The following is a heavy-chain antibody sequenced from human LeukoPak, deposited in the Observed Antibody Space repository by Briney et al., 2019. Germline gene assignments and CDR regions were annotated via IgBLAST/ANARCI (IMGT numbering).Heavy chain of an antibody. V-gene: IGHV4-59*01. Sequence: PSETLSLTCTVSGGSISSYYWSWIRQPPGKGLEWIGYIYYSGSTNYNPSLKSRVTISVDTSKNQFSLKLSSVTAADTAVYYCARWDDYGDHFDYGGRGTLVPVSS. J-gene: IGHJ4*02. CDR3: ARWDDYGDHFDY. CDR1: GGSISSYY. CDR2: IYYSGST. D-gene: IGHD4-17*01.